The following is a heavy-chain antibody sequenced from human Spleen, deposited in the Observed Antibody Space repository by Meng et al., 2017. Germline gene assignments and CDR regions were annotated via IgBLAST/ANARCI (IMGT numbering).Heavy chain of an antibody. Sequence: GGSPRLSCAVSGFTVSGYAMHWVRQAPGKGLEWVAVLSYDGGDEYYAASVKGRFTISRDNSRNTLYLQMNSLRNEDRAIYYCARGNSGFAYWGQGTQVT. J-gene: IGHJ4*02. V-gene: IGHV3-30*04. CDR1: GFTVSGYA. CDR2: LSYDGGDE. D-gene: IGHD6-19*01. CDR3: ARGNSGFAY.